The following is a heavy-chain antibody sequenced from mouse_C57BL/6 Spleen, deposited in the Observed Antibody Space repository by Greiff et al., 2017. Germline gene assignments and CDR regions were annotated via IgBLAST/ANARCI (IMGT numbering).Heavy chain of an antibody. J-gene: IGHJ2*01. V-gene: IGHV1-15*01. CDR1: GYTFTDYE. D-gene: IGHD1-1*01. Sequence: QVQLQQSGAELVRPGASVTLSCKASGYTFTDYEMHWVKQTPVHGLEWIGAIDPETGGTAYNQKFKGKAILTADKSSSTAYMELRSLTSEDSAVYYCTRFDYGSSYFDYWGQGTTLTVSS. CDR3: TRFDYGSSYFDY. CDR2: IDPETGGT.